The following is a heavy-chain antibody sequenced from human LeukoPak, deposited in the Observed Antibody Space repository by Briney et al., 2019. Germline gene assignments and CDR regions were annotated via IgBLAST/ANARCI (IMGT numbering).Heavy chain of an antibody. Sequence: SETLSLTCAVYGGSFSGYYWSWIRQPPGKGLEWLGEINHSGSTNYNPSLKSRVTISVDTSKNQFSLKLSSVTAADTAVYYCARRGRWELRAHYYWGQGTLVTVSS. CDR3: ARRGRWELRAHYY. CDR1: GGSFSGYY. CDR2: INHSGST. D-gene: IGHD1-26*01. J-gene: IGHJ4*02. V-gene: IGHV4-34*01.